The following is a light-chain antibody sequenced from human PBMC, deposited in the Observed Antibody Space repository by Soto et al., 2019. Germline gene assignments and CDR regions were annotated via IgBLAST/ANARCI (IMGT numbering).Light chain of an antibody. Sequence: QSVLTQPRSVSGSPGQSVTISCTGTSSDVGGYNSVSWYQQHPGKAPKLIISEVNKRPSGVPARFSDSKSGNTASLTISGLQADDEADYYCCSYTGTYAWVFGGGIKLTVL. CDR2: EVN. J-gene: IGLJ3*02. CDR3: CSYTGTYAWV. V-gene: IGLV2-11*01. CDR1: SSDVGGYNS.